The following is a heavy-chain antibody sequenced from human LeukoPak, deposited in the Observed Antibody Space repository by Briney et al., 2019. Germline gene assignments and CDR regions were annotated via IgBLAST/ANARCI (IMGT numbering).Heavy chain of an antibody. J-gene: IGHJ6*03. V-gene: IGHV3-7*01. Sequence: GGSLRLSCAASGFTFSSYWMIWVRQAPGKGLEWVANIKQDGSEKHYVDSVKGRFTISRDNAKNSLYLQMNSLRAEDTAVYYCARDVDGDYYYYYMDVWGKGTTVTVSS. CDR2: IKQDGSEK. CDR3: ARDVDGDYYYYYMDV. CDR1: GFTFSSYW. D-gene: IGHD4-17*01.